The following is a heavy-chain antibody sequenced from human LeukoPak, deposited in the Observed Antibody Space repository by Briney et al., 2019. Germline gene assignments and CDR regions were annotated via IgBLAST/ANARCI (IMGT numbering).Heavy chain of an antibody. D-gene: IGHD3-10*01. Sequence: ASVKVSCKASGYTFTSYDINWVRQAPGQGLEWMGWINPNSGGTNYAQKFQGRVTMTRDTSISTAYMELSRLRSDDTAVYYCAREAYGSGSYYFDYWGQGTLVTVSS. CDR3: AREAYGSGSYYFDY. V-gene: IGHV1-2*02. J-gene: IGHJ4*02. CDR2: INPNSGGT. CDR1: GYTFTSYD.